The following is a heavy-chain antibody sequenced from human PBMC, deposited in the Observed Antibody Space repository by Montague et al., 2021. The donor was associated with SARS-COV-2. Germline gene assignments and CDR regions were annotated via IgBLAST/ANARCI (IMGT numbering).Heavy chain of an antibody. V-gene: IGHV4-4*07. CDR2: IYTSGST. CDR3: EREPPVRVVFGVEKTYYYYGMDV. Sequence: SETLSLTCTVSGGSISSYNWCWIRQPDGKGLEWIGRIYTSGSTNXNSTPKRRGTMSVDTYTNKFPLQLSVVAVTDTAVYFCEREPPVRVVFGVEKTYYYYGMDVWGQGTTVTVSS. D-gene: IGHD3-3*01. CDR1: GGSISSYN. J-gene: IGHJ6*02.